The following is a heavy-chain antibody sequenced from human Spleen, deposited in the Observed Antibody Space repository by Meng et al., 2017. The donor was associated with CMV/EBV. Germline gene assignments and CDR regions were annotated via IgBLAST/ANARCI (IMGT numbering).Heavy chain of an antibody. Sequence: QLQGSGPGLVGPSEALSSTCSVSGGAISTSGYYWGWIRQPPGKGLEWIGSIGHSGFTYYTPSLKSRVTVSIDTSRNQFSLWLTSVTAADTAVYYCVRSSAWVRTGFDPWGQGTLVTVSS. J-gene: IGHJ5*02. D-gene: IGHD6-19*01. CDR3: VRSSAWVRTGFDP. V-gene: IGHV4-39*01. CDR1: GGAISTSGYY. CDR2: IGHSGFT.